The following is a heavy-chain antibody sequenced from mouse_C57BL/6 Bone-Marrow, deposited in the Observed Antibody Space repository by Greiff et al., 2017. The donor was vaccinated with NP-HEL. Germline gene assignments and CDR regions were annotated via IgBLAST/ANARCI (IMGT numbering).Heavy chain of an antibody. CDR2: INPYNGGT. V-gene: IGHV1-19*01. CDR1: GYTFTDYY. J-gene: IGHJ2*01. CDR3: ARDEMRDGYYPYFDY. D-gene: IGHD2-3*01. Sequence: EVQLQQSGPVLVKPGASVKMSCKASGYTFTDYYMNWVKQSHGKSLEWIGVINPYNGGTSYNQKFKGKATLTVDKSSSTAYMELNSLTSEDSAVYYCARDEMRDGYYPYFDYWGQGTTLTVSS.